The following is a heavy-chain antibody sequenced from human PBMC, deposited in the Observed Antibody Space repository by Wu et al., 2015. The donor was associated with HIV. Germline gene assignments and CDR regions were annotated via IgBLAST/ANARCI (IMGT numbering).Heavy chain of an antibody. CDR3: ARDRELAVAANEDAFDI. V-gene: IGHV1-46*01. CDR2: INPSGGST. Sequence: QVQLVQSGAEVKKPGASVKVSCKASGYTFTSYYMHWVRQAPGQGLEWMGIINPSGGSTSYAQKFQGRVTMTRDTSTSTVYMELSSLRSEDTAVYYCARDRELAVAANEDAFDIWAKDNGHRLF. D-gene: IGHD6-19*01. CDR1: GYTFTSYY. J-gene: IGHJ3*02.